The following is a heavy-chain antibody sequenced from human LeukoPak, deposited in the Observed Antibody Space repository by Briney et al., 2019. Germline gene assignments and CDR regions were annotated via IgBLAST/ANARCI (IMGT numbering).Heavy chain of an antibody. V-gene: IGHV4-59*01. CDR3: ARSGLDSRYYFGMDV. Sequence: SETLSLTCTVSGGSISSYYWSWIRQPPGGGLEWIGYIYYSGSTNYNPSLKRRVTISLDTSKGQFSLKLRSVTAADTAVYYCARSGLDSRYYFGMDVWGQGTTVTVSS. J-gene: IGHJ6*02. CDR2: IYYSGST. CDR1: GGSISSYY. D-gene: IGHD5-12*01.